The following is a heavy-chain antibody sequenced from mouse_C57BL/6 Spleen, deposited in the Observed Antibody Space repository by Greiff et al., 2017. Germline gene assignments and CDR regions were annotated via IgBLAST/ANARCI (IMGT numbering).Heavy chain of an antibody. J-gene: IGHJ2*01. CDR1: GYTFTSYW. V-gene: IGHV1-59*01. D-gene: IGHD1-1*01. Sequence: QVQLQQPGAELVRPGTSVKLSCKASGYTFTSYWMNWVKQRPGQGLEWIGVIDPSDSYTNYNQKVKGKATLTVDTSSSTAYMQRSSLTSDDSAVYYCASLYYYGSSYDYWGQGTTLTVSS. CDR2: IDPSDSYT. CDR3: ASLYYYGSSYDY.